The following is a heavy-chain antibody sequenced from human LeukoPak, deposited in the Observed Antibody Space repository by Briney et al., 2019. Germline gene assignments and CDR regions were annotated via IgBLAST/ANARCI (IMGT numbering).Heavy chain of an antibody. V-gene: IGHV3-23*01. Sequence: GGSLRLSCAASGFTFSSYAMSWVRQAPGKGLEWVSAICCSGGNTYYADSVKGRFTTSRDNSKNTVYLQMNSLRAEDTAVYYCARAETISYDYWGQGTLVTVSS. CDR3: ARAETISYDY. CDR1: GFTFSSYA. CDR2: ICCSGGNT. D-gene: IGHD1-14*01. J-gene: IGHJ4*02.